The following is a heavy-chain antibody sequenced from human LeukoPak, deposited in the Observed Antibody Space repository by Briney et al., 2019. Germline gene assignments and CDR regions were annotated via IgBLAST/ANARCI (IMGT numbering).Heavy chain of an antibody. CDR3: ARDHYYDSSGYDPTFDY. D-gene: IGHD3-22*01. CDR2: IYYSGST. J-gene: IGHJ4*02. V-gene: IGHV4-61*08. Sequence: PSETLSLTCAVSGGSISSGGYSWSWIPQPPGKGLEWIGYIYYSGSTKYNPSLKSRVTMSVDTSKNQFSLKLSSVSAADTAVYYCARDHYYDSSGYDPTFDYWGQGTLVTVSS. CDR1: GGSISSGGYS.